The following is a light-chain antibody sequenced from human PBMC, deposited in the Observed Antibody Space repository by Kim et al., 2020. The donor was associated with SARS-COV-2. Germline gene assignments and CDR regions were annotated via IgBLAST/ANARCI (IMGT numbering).Light chain of an antibody. J-gene: IGLJ2*01. V-gene: IGLV2-14*03. Sequence: QSALTQPASMSGSPGQSITISCTGTSGDVGGYNYVSWYQQHPGKAPKLMIYDVTNRPSGVSNRFSGSKSGNTASLTISGLQAEDEADYYCSSYTSSSTLGFGRGTQLTVL. CDR3: SSYTSSSTLG. CDR1: SGDVGGYNY. CDR2: DVT.